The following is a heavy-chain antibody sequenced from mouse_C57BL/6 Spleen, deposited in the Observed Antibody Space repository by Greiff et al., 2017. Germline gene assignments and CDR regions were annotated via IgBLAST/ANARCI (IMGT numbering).Heavy chain of an antibody. J-gene: IGHJ3*01. CDR2: INPGSGGT. CDR3: AREAGSSGFAY. CDR1: GYAFTNYL. D-gene: IGHD3-2*02. V-gene: IGHV1-54*01. Sequence: QVQLQQSGAELVRPGTSVKVSCKASGYAFTNYLIEWVKQRPGQGLEWIGVINPGSGGTNYNEKFKGKATLTADKSSSTAYMQLSSLTSEDSAVYFWAREAGSSGFAYWGQGTLVTVSA.